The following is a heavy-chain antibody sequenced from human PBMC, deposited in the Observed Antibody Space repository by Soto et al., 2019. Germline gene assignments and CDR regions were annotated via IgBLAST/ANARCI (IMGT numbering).Heavy chain of an antibody. CDR3: ARAGSPVVTPEADY. CDR2: ISSSSSTI. Sequence: EVQLVESGGGLVQPGGSLRLSCAASGFTFSSYSMNWVRQAPGKGLEWVSYISSSSSTIYYADSVKGRFTISGDNAKNSLYLQMNSLRDEDTAVYYCARAGSPVVTPEADYWGQGTLVTVSS. J-gene: IGHJ4*02. CDR1: GFTFSSYS. D-gene: IGHD2-21*02. V-gene: IGHV3-48*02.